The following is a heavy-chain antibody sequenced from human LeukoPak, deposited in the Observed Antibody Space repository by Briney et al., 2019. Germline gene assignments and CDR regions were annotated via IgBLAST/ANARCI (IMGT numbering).Heavy chain of an antibody. J-gene: IGHJ4*02. D-gene: IGHD3-10*01. V-gene: IGHV1-8*01. CDR1: RYTFTSYD. Sequence: GASVKVSCKASRYTFTSYDINWVRQATGQGLEWMGWMNPNSGNTGYAQKFQGRVTMTRNTSISTAYMELSSLRSEDTAVYYCARGIYYGSGKYYFDYWGQGTLVTVPS. CDR2: MNPNSGNT. CDR3: ARGIYYGSGKYYFDY.